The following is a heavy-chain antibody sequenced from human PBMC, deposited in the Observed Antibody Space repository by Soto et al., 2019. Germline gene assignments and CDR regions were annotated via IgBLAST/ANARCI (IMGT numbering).Heavy chain of an antibody. CDR2: ISYDGSNK. J-gene: IGHJ6*02. CDR1: GLTFSSYG. CDR3: VARGYCSSTSCRTYYYYYYGMDV. D-gene: IGHD2-2*01. V-gene: IGHV3-30*03. Sequence: QVQLVESGGGVVQPGRSLRLSCAASGLTFSSYGMHWVRQAPGKGLEWVAVISYDGSNKYYADSVKGRFTISRDNSKNTLYLQMNSLRAEDTAVYYCVARGYCSSTSCRTYYYYYYGMDVWGQGTTVTVSS.